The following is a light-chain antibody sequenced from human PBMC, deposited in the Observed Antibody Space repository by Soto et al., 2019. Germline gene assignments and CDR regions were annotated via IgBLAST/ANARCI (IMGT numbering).Light chain of an antibody. V-gene: IGKV1-5*01. CDR3: QQYNNFWT. J-gene: IGKJ1*01. CDR1: QSISSW. CDR2: DAS. Sequence: DIQMTQSPSALSASVGDRVTITCRASQSISSWLAWYQQKPGKAPRLLIYDASYLERGVPSRFNGSGSGTEFTLTISDLQPDDLATYYCQQYNNFWTFGPGTKVEI.